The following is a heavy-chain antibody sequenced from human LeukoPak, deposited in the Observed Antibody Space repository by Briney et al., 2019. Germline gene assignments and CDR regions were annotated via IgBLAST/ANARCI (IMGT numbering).Heavy chain of an antibody. Sequence: GGSLRLSCAASGFTFSSYGIHWVRQAPGKGLEWVAVMSYDGSNKYYADSVKGRFTISRDNSKDTLYLQMNSLRAEDTAVYYCAKDRLGALYYYDSSGYYRLDYWGQGTLVTVSS. CDR2: MSYDGSNK. J-gene: IGHJ4*02. CDR1: GFTFSSYG. D-gene: IGHD3-22*01. CDR3: AKDRLGALYYYDSSGYYRLDY. V-gene: IGHV3-30*18.